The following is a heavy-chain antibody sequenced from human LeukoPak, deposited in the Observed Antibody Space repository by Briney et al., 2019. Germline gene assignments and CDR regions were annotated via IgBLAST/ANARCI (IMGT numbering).Heavy chain of an antibody. V-gene: IGHV3-30*02. J-gene: IGHJ4*02. D-gene: IGHD6-13*01. CDR3: AEGGSSSWDHFDY. CDR2: IRYDGINE. CDR1: GFTFSSFG. Sequence: PGGSLRLSCAASGFTFSSFGMHWVRQAPGKGLEWVTFIRYDGINEYYADSVKGRFTISRDNSKNTLYLQMNILRPEDTAVYYCAEGGSSSWDHFDYWGQGTLVTVSS.